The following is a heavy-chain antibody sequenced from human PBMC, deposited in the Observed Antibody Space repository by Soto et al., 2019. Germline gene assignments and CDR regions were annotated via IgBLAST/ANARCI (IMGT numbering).Heavy chain of an antibody. V-gene: IGHV3-30-3*01. Sequence: GGSLRLSCAASGFTFSNYAMHWVRQAPGKGLEWVAVISSDGYDKYYADSVKGRFTTSRDNSKNTPYLQMNSLRAEDTAVYYCARDPMGYLGYFDYWCQGTLVTVSS. CDR2: ISSDGYDK. CDR1: GFTFSNYA. D-gene: IGHD5-18*01. CDR3: ARDPMGYLGYFDY. J-gene: IGHJ4*02.